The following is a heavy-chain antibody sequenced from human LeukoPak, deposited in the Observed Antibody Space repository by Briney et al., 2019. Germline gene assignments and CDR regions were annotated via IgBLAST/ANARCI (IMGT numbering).Heavy chain of an antibody. CDR1: GFTFTNFG. J-gene: IGHJ4*02. D-gene: IGHD3-16*01. Sequence: PGGSLRLSCAASGFTFTNFGMHWVRQAPGKGLEWVAVISYDGSNKYYADSVKGRFTISRDNSKNTLYLQMNSLRAEDTAVYYCAKDLGDLSSGYWGQGTLVTVSS. V-gene: IGHV3-30*18. CDR3: AKDLGDLSSGY. CDR2: ISYDGSNK.